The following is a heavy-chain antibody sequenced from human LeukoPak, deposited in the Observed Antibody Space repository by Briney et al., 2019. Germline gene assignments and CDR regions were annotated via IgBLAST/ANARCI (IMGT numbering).Heavy chain of an antibody. CDR3: AKVARGTMIVVVNHADY. Sequence: GSLRLSCAASGFTFSSYWMSWVRQAPGKGLEWVSAISGSGGSTYYADSVKGRFTISRDNSKNTLYLQMNSLRAEDTAVYYCAKVARGTMIVVVNHADYWGQGTLVTVSS. D-gene: IGHD3-22*01. CDR2: ISGSGGST. J-gene: IGHJ4*02. V-gene: IGHV3-23*01. CDR1: GFTFSSYW.